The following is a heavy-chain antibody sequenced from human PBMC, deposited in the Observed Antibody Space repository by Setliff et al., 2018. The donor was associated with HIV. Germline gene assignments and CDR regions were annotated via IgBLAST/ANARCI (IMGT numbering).Heavy chain of an antibody. Sequence: GESLKISCAASGFTFSDYWMHWVRQAPGKGLVWVSRITGDGGSTRYADSVNGRFTISRDNAKNTMYLEMNSLRAEDTAVYYCARDAEMITTTDALDIWGQGTMVTVSS. CDR2: ITGDGGST. CDR3: ARDAEMITTTDALDI. J-gene: IGHJ3*02. CDR1: GFTFSDYW. V-gene: IGHV3-74*01. D-gene: IGHD3-22*01.